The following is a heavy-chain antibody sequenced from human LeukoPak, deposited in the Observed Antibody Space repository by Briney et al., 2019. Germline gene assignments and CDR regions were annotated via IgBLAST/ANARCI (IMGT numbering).Heavy chain of an antibody. J-gene: IGHJ5*02. CDR3: ARVGQWLVEGFDP. D-gene: IGHD6-19*01. CDR1: GFTFSSYE. CDR2: ISSSGGTI. Sequence: PGGSLRLSCAASGFTFSSYEMNWVRQAPGKGLEWVSYISSSGGTIYYADSVKGRFTISRDNAKNSLYLQMNSLRAEDTAVYYCARVGQWLVEGFDPWGQGTLVTVSS. V-gene: IGHV3-48*03.